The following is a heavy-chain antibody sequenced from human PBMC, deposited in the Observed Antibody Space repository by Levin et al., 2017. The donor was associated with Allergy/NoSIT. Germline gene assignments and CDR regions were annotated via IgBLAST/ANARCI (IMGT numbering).Heavy chain of an antibody. CDR2: ISYDGSNK. Sequence: GGSLRLSCAASGFTFSSYGMHWVRQAPGKGLEWVAVISYDGSNKYYADSVKGRFTISRDNSKNTLYLQMNSLRAEDTAVYYCAKSLGGGSSMDYWGQGTLVTVSS. CDR1: GFTFSSYG. J-gene: IGHJ4*02. CDR3: AKSLGGGSSMDY. D-gene: IGHD2-15*01. V-gene: IGHV3-30*18.